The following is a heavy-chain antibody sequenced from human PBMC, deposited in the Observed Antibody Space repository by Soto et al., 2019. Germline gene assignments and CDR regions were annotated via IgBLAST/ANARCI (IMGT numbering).Heavy chain of an antibody. CDR1: GYTLTELS. Sequence: GASVKVSCKVSGYTLTELSMHWVRQAPGKGLEWMGGFDPEDGETIYAQKFQGRVTMTEDTSTDTAYMELSSLRSEDTAVYYCATDPLTGYYDSSGYSGGDYWGQGTLVTVSS. CDR2: FDPEDGET. CDR3: ATDPLTGYYDSSGYSGGDY. D-gene: IGHD3-22*01. V-gene: IGHV1-24*01. J-gene: IGHJ4*02.